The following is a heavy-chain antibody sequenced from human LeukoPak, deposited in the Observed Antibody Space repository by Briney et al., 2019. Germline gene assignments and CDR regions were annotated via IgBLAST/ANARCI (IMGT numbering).Heavy chain of an antibody. CDR2: INPSGGST. Sequence: ASAKVSCKASGYTFTSYYMHWMRQAPGQGLEWMGIINPSGGSTSYAQKFQGRVTMTRDMSTSTVYMELSSLRSEDTAVYYCARPRGARTRSDAFDIWGQGTMVTVSS. CDR3: ARPRGARTRSDAFDI. D-gene: IGHD3-16*01. J-gene: IGHJ3*02. V-gene: IGHV1-46*01. CDR1: GYTFTSYY.